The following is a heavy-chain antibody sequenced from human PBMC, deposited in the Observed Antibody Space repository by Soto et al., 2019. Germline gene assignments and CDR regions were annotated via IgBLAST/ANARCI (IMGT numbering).Heavy chain of an antibody. D-gene: IGHD3-22*01. CDR2: IYYSGST. Sequence: PSETLSLTCTVSGCSISSGGYYWSWIRQHPGKGLEWIGYIYYSGSTYYNPSLKSRVTISVDTSKNQFSLKLSSVTAADTAVYYCAAGSMYYYDSSGYYEGALFPMVSDYWGQGTLVTVSS. CDR1: GCSISSGGYY. J-gene: IGHJ4*02. CDR3: AAGSMYYYDSSGYYEGALFPMVSDY. V-gene: IGHV4-31*03.